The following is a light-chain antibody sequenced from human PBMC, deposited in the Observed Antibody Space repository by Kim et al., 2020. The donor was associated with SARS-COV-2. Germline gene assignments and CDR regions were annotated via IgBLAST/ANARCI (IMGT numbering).Light chain of an antibody. V-gene: IGLV6-57*03. J-gene: IGLJ2*01. CDR3: QSYNRDNVI. CDR2: EDD. Sequence: GKTVTTSCARSSGSSDGNYVQWYQQRPGGVPTTVIYEDDQRPSGVSDRFSGSIDNSSNSASLTISGLRTEDEADYYCQSYNRDNVIFGGGTQLSVL. CDR1: SGSSDGNY.